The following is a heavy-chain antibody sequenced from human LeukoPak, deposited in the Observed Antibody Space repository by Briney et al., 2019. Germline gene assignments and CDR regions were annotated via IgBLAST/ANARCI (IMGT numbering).Heavy chain of an antibody. V-gene: IGHV1-8*03. Sequence: GASVKVSCKASGYTFTNYDIGWVRQATGQGLEWMGWMNPNSGNTGYAQKFQGRVTITRNTSISTAYMELSSLRSDDRAVFYYARTVYGAGSYYISWGQGTLVTVSS. J-gene: IGHJ4*02. CDR3: ARTVYGAGSYYIS. CDR2: MNPNSGNT. D-gene: IGHD3-10*01. CDR1: GYTFTNYD.